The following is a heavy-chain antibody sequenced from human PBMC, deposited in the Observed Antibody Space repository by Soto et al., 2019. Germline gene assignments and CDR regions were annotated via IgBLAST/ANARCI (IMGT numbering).Heavy chain of an antibody. CDR2: VSPNSGNP. V-gene: IGHV1-8*01. CDR3: AGGGQTRGWGGGGY. J-gene: IGHJ4*02. D-gene: IGHD6-19*01. CDR1: GYTFSSYD. Sequence: QVQLVQSGAEVKKPGASVKVSCKASGYTFSSYDINWVRQAPGQGLEWMGWVSPNSGNPGYAPKFQGRVTMTRDTSRRSAYMGLTAPTSEGTAVFYGAGGGQTRGWGGGGYWGQGTLVTVSS.